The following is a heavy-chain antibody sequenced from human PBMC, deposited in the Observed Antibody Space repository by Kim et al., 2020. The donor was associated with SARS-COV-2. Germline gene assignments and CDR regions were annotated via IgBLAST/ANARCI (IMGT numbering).Heavy chain of an antibody. V-gene: IGHV4-34*01. CDR3: ASMIKRNCSGGSCPNW. Sequence: SETLSLTCAVYGGSFSGYYWSWIRQPPGKGLEWIGEINHSGSTNYNQSLKSRVTISVDTSKNQFSLKLSSVTAADTAVYYCASMIKRNCSGGSCPNW. CDR2: INHSGST. CDR1: GGSFSGYY. D-gene: IGHD2-15*01. J-gene: IGHJ5*01.